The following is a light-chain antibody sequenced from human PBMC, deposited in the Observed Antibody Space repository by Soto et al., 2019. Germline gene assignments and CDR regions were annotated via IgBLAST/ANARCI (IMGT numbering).Light chain of an antibody. CDR1: QNVDRNY. V-gene: IGKV3-20*01. J-gene: IGKJ1*01. Sequence: DMVFTQSPCTLSLSPGQRASLSCRASQNVDRNYLAWYQQRPGQAPRVLIHHTSRRASGIPDRFSGSGSGTDFTLTISSLQPDDFATYYCQQHFSYWTFGQGTKVDIK. CDR2: HTS. CDR3: QQHFSYWT.